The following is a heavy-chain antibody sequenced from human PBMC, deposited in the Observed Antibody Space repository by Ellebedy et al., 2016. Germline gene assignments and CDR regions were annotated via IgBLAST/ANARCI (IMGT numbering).Heavy chain of an antibody. CDR3: VRRDTDNGGFFPHFDS. J-gene: IGHJ4*02. Sequence: GESLKISXQVSGYSFGSYWVAWVRQMPGKALEWMGIIFPYNFETRYNPAFQGQVTISADKSISTVYLQWSSLKAADTAIYYCVRRDTDNGGFFPHFDSWGQGTLVTVSA. CDR2: IFPYNFET. CDR1: GYSFGSYW. V-gene: IGHV5-51*01. D-gene: IGHD4/OR15-4a*01.